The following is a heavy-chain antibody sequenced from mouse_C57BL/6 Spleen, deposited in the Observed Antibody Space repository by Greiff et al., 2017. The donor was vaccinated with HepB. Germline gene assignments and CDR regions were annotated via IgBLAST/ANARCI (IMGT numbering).Heavy chain of an antibody. Sequence: EVQRVESGGGLVKPGGSLKLSCAASGFTFSDYGMHWVRQAPEKGLEWVAYISSGSSTIYYADTVKGRFTISRDNAKNTLFLQMTRLRSEDTAMYYCARADYYDDDGGFAYWGQGTLVTVSA. V-gene: IGHV5-17*01. D-gene: IGHD2-4*01. CDR2: ISSGSSTI. CDR3: ARADYYDDDGGFAY. CDR1: GFTFSDYG. J-gene: IGHJ3*01.